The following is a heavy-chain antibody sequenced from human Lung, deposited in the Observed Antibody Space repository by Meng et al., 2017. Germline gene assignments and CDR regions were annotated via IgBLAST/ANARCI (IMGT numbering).Heavy chain of an antibody. CDR3: ARGEGYCTNGVCSPGY. V-gene: IGHV1-3*01. Sequence: QVQLVQSGAEVKKPGASVKGSCKASGYTLPSYAMHWVRQAPGQRLEWMGWINAGNGNTKYSQKFQGRVTITRDTSASTAYMELSSLRSEDTAVYYCARGEGYCTNGVCSPGYWGQGTLVTVSS. D-gene: IGHD2-8*01. J-gene: IGHJ4*02. CDR2: INAGNGNT. CDR1: GYTLPSYA.